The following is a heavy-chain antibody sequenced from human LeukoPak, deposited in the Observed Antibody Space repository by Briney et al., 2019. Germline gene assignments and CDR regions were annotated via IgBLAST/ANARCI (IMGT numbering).Heavy chain of an antibody. D-gene: IGHD6-19*01. CDR3: ARGLREYSSGAEYFQH. CDR1: GFTVSSNY. CDR2: IYSGGST. Sequence: GSSLRLSCAASGFTVSSNYMSWVRQAPGKGLEWVSVIYSGGSTYYADSVKGRFTISRDNSKNTLYPQMNSLRAEDTAVYYCARGLREYSSGAEYFQHWGQGTLVTVSS. V-gene: IGHV3-53*01. J-gene: IGHJ1*01.